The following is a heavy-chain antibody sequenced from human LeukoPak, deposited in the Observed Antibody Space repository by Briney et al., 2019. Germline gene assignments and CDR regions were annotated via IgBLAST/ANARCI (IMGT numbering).Heavy chain of an antibody. CDR3: ARVYYGSGSYYNHFDY. D-gene: IGHD3-10*01. CDR2: ISAYNGNT. J-gene: IGHJ4*02. CDR1: GYTFTSYG. Sequence: ASVKVSCKASGYTFTSYGIGWVRQAPGQGLEWMGWISAYNGNTNYAQKLQGRVTMTTDTSTSTAYMELRSLRSDDTAVYYCARVYYGSGSYYNHFDYWGLGTLVTVSS. V-gene: IGHV1-18*04.